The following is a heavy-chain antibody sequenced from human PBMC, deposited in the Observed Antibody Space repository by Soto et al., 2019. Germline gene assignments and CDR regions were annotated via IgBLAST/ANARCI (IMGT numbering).Heavy chain of an antibody. J-gene: IGHJ6*02. D-gene: IGHD1-1*01. Sequence: EVQLVESGGGLVQPGGSLRLSCAASGFTFSNYDMHWVRQATGKGLEWVSAIGTAGDTYYPGSVKGRFTISRENAKNTLYLQMNSLRAVDTAVYYCARESNPITTQQQTPSLGMDVWGPGTTVTVSS. CDR3: ARESNPITTQQQTPSLGMDV. V-gene: IGHV3-13*01. CDR2: IGTAGDT. CDR1: GFTFSNYD.